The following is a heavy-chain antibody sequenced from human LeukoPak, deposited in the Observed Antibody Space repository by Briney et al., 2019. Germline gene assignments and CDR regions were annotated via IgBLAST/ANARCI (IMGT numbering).Heavy chain of an antibody. V-gene: IGHV4-4*02. D-gene: IGHD1-7*01. CDR1: GFTFSSYGM. CDR3: ARDGTMGHFDY. CDR2: IYHSGST. Sequence: GSLRLSCAASGFTFSSYGMSWVRQPPGKGLEWIGEIYHSGSTNYNPSLKSRVTISVDKSKNQFSLKLSSVTAADTAVYYCARDGTMGHFDYWGQGTLVTVSS. J-gene: IGHJ4*02.